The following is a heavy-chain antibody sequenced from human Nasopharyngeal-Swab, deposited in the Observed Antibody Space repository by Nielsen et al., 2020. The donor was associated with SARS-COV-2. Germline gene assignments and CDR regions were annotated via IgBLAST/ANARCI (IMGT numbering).Heavy chain of an antibody. CDR3: VRSSSWYYFDY. D-gene: IGHD6-13*01. J-gene: IGHJ4*02. CDR1: GDSIAYSTFY. CDR2: IYYNGNI. Sequence: SETLSLTCTVSGDSIAYSTFYWGWIRQPPGKGLEWIGNIYYNGNIYQNPSLKSRLTISVDKSKNQFSLQLSSVTAADTAVYYCVRSSSWYYFDYWAQGTQDTVSS. V-gene: IGHV4-39*01.